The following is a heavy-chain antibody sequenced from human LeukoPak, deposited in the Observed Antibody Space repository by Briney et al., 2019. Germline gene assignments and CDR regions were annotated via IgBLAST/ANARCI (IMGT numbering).Heavy chain of an antibody. J-gene: IGHJ4*02. D-gene: IGHD2-8*02. V-gene: IGHV3-7*03. CDR1: GLTSGSYW. CDR2: IEHDGSER. Sequence: GLSLRLSCAASGLTSGSYWMTWVRHTPRQGLEWVANIEHDGSERNYMESVKGRFTISRDNGKNLLHLQMNNLGAEDTAVYYCAAGTGWTSEYWGQGILVTVSS. CDR3: AAGTGWTSEY.